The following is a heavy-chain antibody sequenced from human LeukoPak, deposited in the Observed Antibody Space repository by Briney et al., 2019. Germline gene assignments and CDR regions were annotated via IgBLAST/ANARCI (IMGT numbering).Heavy chain of an antibody. Sequence: SETLSLTCIVSGGCISSSNYYWGWIRQPPGKGLEWIGSIYYSGSTCYNPSLNSRVTISVATSKNQFSLKLSSVTAPATAVYYCARAPYGDYGGYYFDYWGQGTLVTVSS. CDR2: IYYSGST. V-gene: IGHV4-39*07. CDR1: GGCISSSNYY. D-gene: IGHD4-17*01. J-gene: IGHJ4*02. CDR3: ARAPYGDYGGYYFDY.